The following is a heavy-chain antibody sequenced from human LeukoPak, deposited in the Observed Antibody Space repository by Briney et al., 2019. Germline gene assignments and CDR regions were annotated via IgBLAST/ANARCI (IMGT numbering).Heavy chain of an antibody. V-gene: IGHV3-15*01. Sequence: GGSLRLSCTASGFTFTNAWMTWVRQAPGKGLVWVGRIKSASDGGTTDYAAPVKCRFTISRDDSINTLYLQMDCLNSEDSAVYYCTTEYYYDSSGSLFYFDYWGQGSLVTVSS. CDR1: GFTFTNAW. D-gene: IGHD3-22*01. J-gene: IGHJ4*02. CDR2: IKSASDGGTT. CDR3: TTEYYYDSSGSLFYFDY.